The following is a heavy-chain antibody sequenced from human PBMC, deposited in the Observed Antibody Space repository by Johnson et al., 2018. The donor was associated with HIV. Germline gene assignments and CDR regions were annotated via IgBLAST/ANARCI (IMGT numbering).Heavy chain of an antibody. CDR1: GFTFDDYV. CDR2: LNWKDGST. V-gene: IGHV3-20*04. Sequence: VQLVESGGRVVRPGGSLRVSCTATGFTFDDYVVSWVRHAPGKGLEWVSSLNWKDGSTTYADSVKGRFTISRDNSKSTLILQMNGLKDEDTAIYYCARELRGPDAFDIWGQGTMVTVSS. CDR3: ARELRGPDAFDI. J-gene: IGHJ3*02.